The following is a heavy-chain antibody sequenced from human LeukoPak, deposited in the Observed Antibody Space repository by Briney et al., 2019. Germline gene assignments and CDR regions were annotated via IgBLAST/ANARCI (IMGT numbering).Heavy chain of an antibody. J-gene: IGHJ4*02. CDR3: ARDSYGDYYFDY. Sequence: GSLRLSCAASGFTFSSYSMNWVRQAPGKGLEWVSSISGSSGNTYYADSVKGRFTISRDNAKKSLYLEMNSLRAEDTAVYYCARDSYGDYYFDYWGQGTLVTVSS. D-gene: IGHD4-17*01. CDR2: ISGSSGNT. CDR1: GFTFSSYS. V-gene: IGHV3-21*01.